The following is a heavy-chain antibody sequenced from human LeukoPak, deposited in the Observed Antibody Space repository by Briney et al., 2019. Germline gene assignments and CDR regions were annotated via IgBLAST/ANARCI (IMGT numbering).Heavy chain of an antibody. CDR2: ISGSGGST. J-gene: IGHJ4*02. D-gene: IGHD1-14*01. CDR3: APARNPHSYYFDY. Sequence: GGSLRLSCAASGFTFSSYAMSWVRQAPGKGLEWVSAISGSGGSTYYADSVKGRFTISRDNSKNTLYLQSNSLRAEDTSVYYCAPARNPHSYYFDYWGQETLATVPS. CDR1: GFTFSSYA. V-gene: IGHV3-23*01.